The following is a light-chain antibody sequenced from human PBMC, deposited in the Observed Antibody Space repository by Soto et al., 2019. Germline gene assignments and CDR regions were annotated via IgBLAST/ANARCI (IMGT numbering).Light chain of an antibody. CDR2: LNSDGSH. J-gene: IGLJ3*02. Sequence: QLVLTQSPSASASLGASVKLTCTLSRGYSTYGIAWHQQQPEKGPRFLMKLNSDGSHNKGDGIPDRFSGSSSGAERYLTISSIQLEDEADYYCQTWGTGIWVFGGGTKLTFL. CDR3: QTWGTGIWV. CDR1: RGYSTYG. V-gene: IGLV4-69*01.